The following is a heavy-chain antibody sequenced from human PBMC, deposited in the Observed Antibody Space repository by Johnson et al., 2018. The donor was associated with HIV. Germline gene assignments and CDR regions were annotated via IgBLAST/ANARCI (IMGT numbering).Heavy chain of an antibody. Sequence: VQLVESGGGVVQPGRSLRLSCAASGFTFSHNWMSWVRQAPGKGPEWVVNINHDVSAIHYVDSVKGRFTISRDNAKRSLFLQMNSLRVEDTAVYFCGSLGDGHQKGAFEIWGHGTMVTVSS. CDR2: INHDVSAI. D-gene: IGHD3-16*01. CDR3: GSLGDGHQKGAFEI. J-gene: IGHJ3*02. CDR1: GFTFSHNW. V-gene: IGHV3-7*01.